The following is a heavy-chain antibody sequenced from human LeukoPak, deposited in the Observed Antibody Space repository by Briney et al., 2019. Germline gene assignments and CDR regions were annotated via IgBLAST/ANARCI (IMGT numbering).Heavy chain of an antibody. CDR3: ARDGIGYSSSWYGDY. V-gene: IGHV3-20*04. CDR1: GFTFDDYG. D-gene: IGHD6-13*01. J-gene: IGHJ4*02. Sequence: RPGGSLRLSCAASGFTFDDYGMSWVRQAPGKGLEWVSGINWNGGSTGYADSVKGRFTISRDNAKNSLYLQMNSLRAEDTALYYCARDGIGYSSSWYGDYWGQGTLVTVSP. CDR2: INWNGGST.